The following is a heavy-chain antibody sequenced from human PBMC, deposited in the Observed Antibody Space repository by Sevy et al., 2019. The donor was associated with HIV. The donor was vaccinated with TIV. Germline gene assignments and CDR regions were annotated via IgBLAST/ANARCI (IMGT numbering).Heavy chain of an antibody. V-gene: IGHV3-23*01. J-gene: IGHJ4*02. CDR2: ISGSGTPT. CDR1: GFTFSSYA. CDR3: ARNWGKFDY. D-gene: IGHD7-27*01. Sequence: GSLRLSCAASGFTFSSYAMTWVRQAPGKGLEWVSGISGSGTPTYYAGSVKGRFTISRDISKNTLDLQMNRLRVEDTALYYCARNWGKFDYWGQGTLVTVSS.